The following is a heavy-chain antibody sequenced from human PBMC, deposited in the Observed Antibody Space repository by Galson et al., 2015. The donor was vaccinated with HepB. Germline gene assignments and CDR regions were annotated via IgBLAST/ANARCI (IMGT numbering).Heavy chain of an antibody. Sequence: SLRLSCAASGLFFNSYVMTWVRQAPGKGLEWVSVISGNGGGTFYADSVKGRFTISRDNSKSTLFLQMNSLRAEDTAIYYCAKRSSSSLVFDYWGQGTLVTVSS. CDR3: AKRSSSSLVFDY. J-gene: IGHJ4*02. CDR1: GLFFNSYV. V-gene: IGHV3-23*01. D-gene: IGHD6-6*01. CDR2: ISGNGGGT.